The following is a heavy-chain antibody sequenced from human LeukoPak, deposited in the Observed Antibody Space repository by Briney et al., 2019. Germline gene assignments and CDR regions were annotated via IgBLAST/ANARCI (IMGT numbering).Heavy chain of an antibody. V-gene: IGHV3-9*01. CDR2: ISWNSGSI. J-gene: IGHJ4*02. CDR3: ARDRDIVVVPAAPLGY. Sequence: GRSLRLSCAASGFTFDDYAMHWVRQAPGKGLEWVSGISWNSGSIGYADSVKGRFTISRDNAKNSLYLQMNSLRAEDTAVYYCARDRDIVVVPAAPLGYWGQGTLVTVSS. D-gene: IGHD2-2*01. CDR1: GFTFDDYA.